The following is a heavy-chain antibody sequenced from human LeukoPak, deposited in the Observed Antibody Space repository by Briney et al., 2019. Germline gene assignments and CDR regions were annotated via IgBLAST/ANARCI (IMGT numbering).Heavy chain of an antibody. J-gene: IGHJ4*02. D-gene: IGHD2/OR15-2a*01. CDR2: IKVGEGNT. CDR3: SRSSDTTSWYYFDH. CDR1: GYTFTSFG. Sequence: ASMKVSCKTSGYTFTSFGITWVRQAPGQGPEWRGWIKVGEGNTHFAQKFQDRVSMTRDISSNTAFLELRNLRSDDTAVYFCSRSSDTTSWYYFDHWGQGTLVTVSS. V-gene: IGHV1-18*01.